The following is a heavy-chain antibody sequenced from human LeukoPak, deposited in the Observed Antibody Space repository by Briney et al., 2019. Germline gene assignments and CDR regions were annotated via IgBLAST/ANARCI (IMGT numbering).Heavy chain of an antibody. CDR2: IYPGDSDI. Sequence: GESLKISCKGSGYRFTSYWIGWVRQMPGKGLEWMGTIYPGDSDIRYSPSSQGQVIISADKSISTAYLQWSSLKASDTAMYYCAGLRAQATGGMDVWGQGTTVTVSS. CDR3: AGLRAQATGGMDV. CDR1: GYRFTSYW. V-gene: IGHV5-51*01. D-gene: IGHD1-26*01. J-gene: IGHJ6*02.